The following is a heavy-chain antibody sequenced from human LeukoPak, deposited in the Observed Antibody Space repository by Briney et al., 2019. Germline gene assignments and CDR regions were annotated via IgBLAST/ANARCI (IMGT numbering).Heavy chain of an antibody. CDR3: ARALGKIKGSRFNAMDV. J-gene: IGHJ6*02. V-gene: IGHV3-20*04. CDR2: INWNGGYT. CDR1: GFTFDDYG. D-gene: IGHD2-15*01. Sequence: GGSLRLSCAASGFTFDDYGMSWVRQAPGKGLEWVSAINWNGGYTVYADSVKGRFTISRDNAKNSLSLQMNSLRAEDTALYYCARALGKIKGSRFNAMDVWGQGTTVIVS.